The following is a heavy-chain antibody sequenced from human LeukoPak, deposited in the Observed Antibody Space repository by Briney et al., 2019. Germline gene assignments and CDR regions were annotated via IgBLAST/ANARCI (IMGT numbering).Heavy chain of an antibody. V-gene: IGHV3-33*01. Sequence: GGSLRLSCAASGFTFSSYGMHWVRQAPGKGLEWVVVIWYDGSNKYYADSVKGRFTISRDNSKNTLYLQMNSLRAEDTAVYYCARVIHYSSGWPDYWGQGTLVTVSS. CDR1: GFTFSSYG. CDR3: ARVIHYSSGWPDY. CDR2: IWYDGSNK. D-gene: IGHD6-19*01. J-gene: IGHJ4*02.